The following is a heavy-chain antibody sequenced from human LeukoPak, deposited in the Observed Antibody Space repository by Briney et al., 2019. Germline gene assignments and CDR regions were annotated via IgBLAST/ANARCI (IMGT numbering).Heavy chain of an antibody. D-gene: IGHD5-18*01. CDR1: GGSISSHY. CDR3: ARTDKGYSYGSFDY. Sequence: SETLSLTCTVSGGSISSHYWSWIRQPPGKGLEWIGYIYCSGSTNYNPSLKSRVTISVDTSKNQSSLKLSSVTAADTALYYCARTDKGYSYGSFDYWGQGTLVTVSS. CDR2: IYCSGST. J-gene: IGHJ4*02. V-gene: IGHV4-59*08.